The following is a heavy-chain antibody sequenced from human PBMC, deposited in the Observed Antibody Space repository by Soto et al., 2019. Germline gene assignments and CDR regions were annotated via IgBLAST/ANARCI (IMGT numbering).Heavy chain of an antibody. J-gene: IGHJ6*02. V-gene: IGHV4-59*01. Sequence: SETLSLTCTVSGGSISSYYWSWIRQPPGKGLEWIGYIYYSGSTNYNPSLKSRVTISVDTSKNQFSLKLSSVTAADTAVYYCARYGGNSYYYYGMDVWGQGTTVTVSS. CDR3: ARYGGNSYYYYGMDV. CDR1: GGSISSYY. CDR2: IYYSGST. D-gene: IGHD2-21*02.